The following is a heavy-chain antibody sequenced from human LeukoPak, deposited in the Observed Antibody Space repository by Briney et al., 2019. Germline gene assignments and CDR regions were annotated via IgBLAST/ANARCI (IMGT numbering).Heavy chain of an antibody. D-gene: IGHD1-1*01. CDR2: INPSGGST. CDR3: ARHSLPGTTPFDY. V-gene: IGHV1-46*01. J-gene: IGHJ4*02. Sequence: ASVKVSCKASGYTSSTYYMHWVRQAPEQGLEWMGVINPSGGSTSYAQRFQGRVTMTRDTSTSTFYMELSSLRSEDTAVYYCARHSLPGTTPFDYWGQGTLVTVSS. CDR1: GYTSSTYY.